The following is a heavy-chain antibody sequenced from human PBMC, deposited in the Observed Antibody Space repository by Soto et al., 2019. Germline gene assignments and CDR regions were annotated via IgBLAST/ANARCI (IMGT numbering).Heavy chain of an antibody. J-gene: IGHJ4*02. V-gene: IGHV2-5*02. CDR3: AHRRAPGYSSSWYGY. CDR2: IYWDDDK. Sequence: QITLKESGPTLVKPTQPLTLSCTFSGFSLSTSGVGVGWIRQPPGKALEWLALIYWDDDKRYSPSLKSRLTITKDPSKNQVVLTMTNMDPVDTATYYCAHRRAPGYSSSWYGYWGQGTLVTVSS. D-gene: IGHD6-13*01. CDR1: GFSLSTSGVG.